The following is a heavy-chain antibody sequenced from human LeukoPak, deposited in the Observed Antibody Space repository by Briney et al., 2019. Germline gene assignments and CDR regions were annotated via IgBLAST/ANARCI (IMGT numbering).Heavy chain of an antibody. Sequence: SETLSLTCAVSGYSINNGYQWAWIRQSPGRGLEWVGSIYHNGGAHYNPSLRSRAVISVDTSNNQFSLRLSSVTVADTAVYYCARDPRWLTPDCTSTSCYENYFDPWGRGTLVTVSS. V-gene: IGHV4-38-2*02. CDR2: IYHNGGA. D-gene: IGHD2-2*01. J-gene: IGHJ5*02. CDR1: GYSINNGYQ. CDR3: ARDPRWLTPDCTSTSCYENYFDP.